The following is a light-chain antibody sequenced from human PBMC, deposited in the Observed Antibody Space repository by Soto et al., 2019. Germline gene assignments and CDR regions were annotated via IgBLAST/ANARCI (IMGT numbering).Light chain of an antibody. J-gene: IGLJ3*02. CDR1: SSDIGYYNY. V-gene: IGLV2-14*01. Sequence: QSVLTQPASVSGSPGQSITIPCTGTSSDIGYYNYVSWYQQHPGKAPKLMISEVANRPSGVSNRFSGSKSGNTASLTISGLQAEDEADYYCSSYAAYNKWMFGGGTKLTVL. CDR3: SSYAAYNKWM. CDR2: EVA.